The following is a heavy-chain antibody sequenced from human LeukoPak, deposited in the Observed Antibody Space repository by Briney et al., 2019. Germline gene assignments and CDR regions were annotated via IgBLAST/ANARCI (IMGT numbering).Heavy chain of an antibody. CDR1: GYTFTSYD. CDR2: MNPNSGNT. J-gene: IGHJ4*02. CDR3: ARGLREWFGELLSTPDY. Sequence: ASVKVSCKASGYTFTSYDINWVRQATGQGLEWMGWMNPNSGNTGYAQKFQGRVTMTRNTSISTAYMELSSPRSEDTAVYYCARGLREWFGELLSTPDYWGQGTLVTVSS. D-gene: IGHD3-10*01. V-gene: IGHV1-8*01.